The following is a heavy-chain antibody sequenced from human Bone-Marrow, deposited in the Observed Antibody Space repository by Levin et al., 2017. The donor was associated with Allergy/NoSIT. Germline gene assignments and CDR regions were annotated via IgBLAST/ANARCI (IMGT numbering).Heavy chain of an antibody. D-gene: IGHD3-3*01. Sequence: PGGSLRLSCKTSGSTFNTHWIAWVRQVPGKGLEWMGSISPASSDATYRPSFQDRVTMSVDESTRSAYLQWSRLKASDTALYYCARGNYDFWSGSYHSLDQWGQGTQVTVSS. CDR3: ARGNYDFWSGSYHSLDQ. CDR1: GSTFNTHW. J-gene: IGHJ4*02. CDR2: ISPASSDA. V-gene: IGHV5-51*01.